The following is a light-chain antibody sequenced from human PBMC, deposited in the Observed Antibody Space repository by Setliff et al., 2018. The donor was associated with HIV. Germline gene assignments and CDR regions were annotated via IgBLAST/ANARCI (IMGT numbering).Light chain of an antibody. CDR1: NSDVGSYKF. J-gene: IGLJ1*01. CDR2: EVT. CDR3: CSYTRSLHDV. V-gene: IGLV2-23*02. Sequence: QSVLTQPASVSGSPGQSITISCAGTNSDVGSYKFVSWYQQHPGKAHKLMIYEVTKRPSGVSNRFSGSKSGNTASLTISGLQAEDDADYYCCSYTRSLHDVFGTGTKVTVL.